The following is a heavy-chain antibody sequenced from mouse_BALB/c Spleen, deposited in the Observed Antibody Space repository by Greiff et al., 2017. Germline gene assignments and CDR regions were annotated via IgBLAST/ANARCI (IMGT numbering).Heavy chain of an antibody. V-gene: IGHV1-69*01. D-gene: IGHD3-2*02. CDR3: AREAAAWFAY. CDR2: IDTSDSYT. Sequence: VQLQQSGAELVMPGASVKMSCKASGYTFTDYWMHWVKQRPGQGLEWIGAIDTSDSYTSYNQKFKGKATLTVDESSSTAYMQLSSLTSEDSAVYYCAREAAAWFAYWGQGTLVTVSA. CDR1: GYTFTDYW. J-gene: IGHJ3*01.